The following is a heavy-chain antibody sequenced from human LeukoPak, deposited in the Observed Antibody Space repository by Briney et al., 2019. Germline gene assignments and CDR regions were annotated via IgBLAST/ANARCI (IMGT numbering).Heavy chain of an antibody. CDR2: ISGSGGST. CDR1: GFTFSSYA. Sequence: GGSLRLSCAASGFTFSSYAMSWVRQAPGKGLEWVSAISGSGGSTYYADSVKGRFTISRDNSENTLYLQMNSLRAEDTAVYYCAKDLTMIVVVSVDYWGQGTLVTVSS. CDR3: AKDLTMIVVVSVDY. V-gene: IGHV3-23*01. J-gene: IGHJ4*02. D-gene: IGHD3-22*01.